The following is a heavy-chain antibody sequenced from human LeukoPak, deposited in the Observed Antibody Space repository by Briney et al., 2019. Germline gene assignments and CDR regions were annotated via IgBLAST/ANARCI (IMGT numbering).Heavy chain of an antibody. J-gene: IGHJ4*02. V-gene: IGHV1-46*01. CDR1: GYTFTDYY. Sequence: ASVRVSCKASGYTFTDYYMHWVRQAPGQGLEWMGIINPSGGSTSYAQKFQGRVTMTRDMSTSTVYMELSSLRSEDTAVYYCARPPASVPATAKVLGYWGQGTLVTVSS. CDR2: INPSGGST. D-gene: IGHD2-2*01. CDR3: ARPPASVPATAKVLGY.